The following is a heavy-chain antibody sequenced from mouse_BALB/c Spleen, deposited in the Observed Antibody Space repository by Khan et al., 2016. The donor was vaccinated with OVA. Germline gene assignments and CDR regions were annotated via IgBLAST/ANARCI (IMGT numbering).Heavy chain of an antibody. CDR1: GFSLTNYS. Sequence: QVQLKESGPGLVQPSQSLSITCTVSGFSLTNYSVHWVRQSPGKGLEWLGVIWSAGSTDDNAAFISRLTIRKDNSRSQVFFKMNSPQPNETAIYXCARRGYDYGRGALFAYWGQGTLVTVSA. CDR3: ARRGYDYGRGALFAY. V-gene: IGHV2-2*02. D-gene: IGHD2-4*01. J-gene: IGHJ3*01. CDR2: IWSAGST.